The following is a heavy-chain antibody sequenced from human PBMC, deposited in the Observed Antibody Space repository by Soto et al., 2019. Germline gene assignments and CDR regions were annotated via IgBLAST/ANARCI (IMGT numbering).Heavy chain of an antibody. J-gene: IGHJ6*02. D-gene: IGHD3-9*01. CDR2: ISGSGGST. Sequence: EVQLLESGGGLVQPGGSLRLSCAASGFTFSSYAMSWVRQAPGKGLEWVSAISGSGGSTYYADSVKGRFTISRDNSKNTLSRQMNSLRAEDTAVYYCAKNPYGDILTGSLIGGDYYYYSGMDVWGQGTTVTVSS. CDR1: GFTFSSYA. CDR3: AKNPYGDILTGSLIGGDYYYYSGMDV. V-gene: IGHV3-23*01.